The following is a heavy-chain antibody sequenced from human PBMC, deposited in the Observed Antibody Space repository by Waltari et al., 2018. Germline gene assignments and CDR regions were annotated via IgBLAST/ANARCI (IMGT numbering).Heavy chain of an antibody. CDR1: GFAFSRYE. D-gene: IGHD4-4*01. V-gene: IGHV3-48*03. J-gene: IGHJ6*02. CDR2: ISSSGSTI. Sequence: EVQLVESGGGLVQPGGSLRLSCAASGFAFSRYEMNWVRKAPGRGLEWVSYISSSGSTIYDADSVKGRFTISRDNAKNSLYLQMNSLRAEDTAVYYCARDRRDGYSFYYYGMDVWGQGTTVTVSS. CDR3: ARDRRDGYSFYYYGMDV.